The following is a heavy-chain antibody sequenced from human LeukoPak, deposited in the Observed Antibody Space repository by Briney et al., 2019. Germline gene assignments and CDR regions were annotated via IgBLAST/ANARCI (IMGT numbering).Heavy chain of an antibody. CDR1: GFTFSHHG. CDR3: AKDQDNSGSYYASGGTFDY. Sequence: GGSLRLSCAASGFTFSHHGMSWVRQAPGKGLEWVSSISAGGGSTYYADSVKGRFTISRGKSRNTLYLQMNSPRAEDTAVYFCAKDQDNSGSYYASGGTFDYWGQGTLVTVSS. D-gene: IGHD1-26*01. CDR2: ISAGGGST. V-gene: IGHV3-23*01. J-gene: IGHJ4*02.